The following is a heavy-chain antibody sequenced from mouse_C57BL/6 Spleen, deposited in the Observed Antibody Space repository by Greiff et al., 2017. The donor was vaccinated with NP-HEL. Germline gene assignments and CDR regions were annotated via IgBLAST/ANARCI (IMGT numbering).Heavy chain of an antibody. J-gene: IGHJ1*03. Sequence: VQLQQSGAELARPGASVKLSCKASGYTFTSYGISWVKQRTGQGLEWIGEIYPRSGNTYYNEKFKGKATLTADKSSSTAYMELRSLTSEDSAVYFCARGEDYDYDGGYFDVWGTGTTVTVSS. D-gene: IGHD2-4*01. V-gene: IGHV1-81*01. CDR1: GYTFTSYG. CDR2: IYPRSGNT. CDR3: ARGEDYDYDGGYFDV.